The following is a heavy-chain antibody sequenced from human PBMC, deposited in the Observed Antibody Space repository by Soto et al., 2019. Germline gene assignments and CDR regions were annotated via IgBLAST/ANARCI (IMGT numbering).Heavy chain of an antibody. CDR1: GFTVSSNY. J-gene: IGHJ4*02. D-gene: IGHD1-26*01. CDR3: ARRSRDLHWELPPYGFDY. CDR2: IYSGGST. Sequence: GGSLRLSCAASGFTVSSNYMSWVRQAPGKWLEWVSVIYSGGSTYYADSVKGRFTISRDNSNNTLYLQMNSLRADDTAVYYCARRSRDLHWELPPYGFDYGGQVTRVTVSS. V-gene: IGHV3-53*01.